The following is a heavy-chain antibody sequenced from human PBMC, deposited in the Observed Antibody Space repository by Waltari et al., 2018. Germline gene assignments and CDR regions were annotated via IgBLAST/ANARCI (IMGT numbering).Heavy chain of an antibody. Sequence: EVQLVESGGGLVKPGGSLRLSCAASGFTFSVYSLNWVRQAPGKGLEWVSSISSSRNYIYYADSVKGRFTISRDNAKNSLYLQMDSLRADDTAVYYCARDKRQWELLSPGNPFDYWGQGTLVTVSS. V-gene: IGHV3-21*02. CDR1: GFTFSVYS. CDR2: ISSSRNYI. J-gene: IGHJ4*02. CDR3: ARDKRQWELLSPGNPFDY. D-gene: IGHD1-26*01.